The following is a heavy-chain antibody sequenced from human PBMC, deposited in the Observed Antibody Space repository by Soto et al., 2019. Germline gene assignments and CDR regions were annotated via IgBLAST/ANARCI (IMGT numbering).Heavy chain of an antibody. V-gene: IGHV1-69*01. D-gene: IGHD5-12*01. CDR3: ARDSVSGYDSGGAFDI. CDR2: IIPIFGTA. CDR1: GGTFSSYA. J-gene: IGHJ3*02. Sequence: QVQLVQSGAEVKKPGSSVKVSCKASGGTFSSYAISWVRQAPGHGLEWMGGIIPIFGTANYAQKCQGRVTITADESTSTVYMELRSLRSEDTAVYYCARDSVSGYDSGGAFDIWGRGTMVSVSS.